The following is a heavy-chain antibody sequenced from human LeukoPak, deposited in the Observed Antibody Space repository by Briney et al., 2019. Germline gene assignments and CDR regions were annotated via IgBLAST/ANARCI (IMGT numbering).Heavy chain of an antibody. D-gene: IGHD6-19*01. CDR2: ISSSSSYI. J-gene: IGHJ4*02. CDR3: ARDGVSGWYGGTFDY. V-gene: IGHV3-21*01. Sequence: PGGSLRRSCAASGFTFSSYSMNWVRQAPGKGLEWVSSISSSSSYIYYADSVKGRFTISRDNAKNSLYLQMNSLRAEDTAVYYCARDGVSGWYGGTFDYWGQGTLVTVSS. CDR1: GFTFSSYS.